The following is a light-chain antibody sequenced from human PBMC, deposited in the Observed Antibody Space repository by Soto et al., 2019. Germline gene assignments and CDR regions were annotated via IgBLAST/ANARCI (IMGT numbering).Light chain of an antibody. CDR3: QTWDTGARVV. CDR2: LSSDGRH. V-gene: IGLV4-69*01. Sequence: QSVLTQSPSASASLGASVKLTCTLSSGHSSYAIAWHQQQPEKGPRYLMKLSSDGRHSKGDGIPDRFSGSSSGAERYLTLSSLQSEDEADYYCQTWDTGARVVFGGGTKLTVL. CDR1: SGHSSYA. J-gene: IGLJ2*01.